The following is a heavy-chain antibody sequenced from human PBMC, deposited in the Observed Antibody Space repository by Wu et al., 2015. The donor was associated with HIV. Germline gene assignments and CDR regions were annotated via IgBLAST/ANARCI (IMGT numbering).Heavy chain of an antibody. J-gene: IGHJ5*02. D-gene: IGHD3-22*01. CDR1: GGTFSSYA. Sequence: QVQLVQSGAEVKKPGSSVKVSCKASGGTFSSYAISWVRQAPGQGLEWMGRVIPLFGRANYAQKFQGRVTMTADESRTTAYMELISLRSDDTAVYYCARDRYYDSSFDPWGQGTLVTVSS. V-gene: IGHV1-69*15. CDR3: ARDRYYDSSFDP. CDR2: VIPLFGRA.